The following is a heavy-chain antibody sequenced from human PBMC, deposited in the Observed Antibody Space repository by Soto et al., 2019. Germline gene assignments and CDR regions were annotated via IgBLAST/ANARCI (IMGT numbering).Heavy chain of an antibody. CDR2: IIPIPGTA. Sequence: QVQLVQSGAEVKKPGSSVKVSCKASGGTFGSYAISWVRQAPGQGLEWMGGIIPIPGTANYAQKFQGRVTLDADESKSTAYLELSSMRYEETAVYYCARSQGSSTSLEIYYYCYYGMDVWGQGTTVTVSS. V-gene: IGHV1-69*01. CDR3: ARSQGSSTSLEIYYYCYYGMDV. J-gene: IGHJ6*02. CDR1: GGTFGSYA. D-gene: IGHD2-2*01.